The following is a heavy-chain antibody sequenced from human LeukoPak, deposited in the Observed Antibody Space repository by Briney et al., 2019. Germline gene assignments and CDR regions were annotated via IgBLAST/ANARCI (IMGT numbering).Heavy chain of an antibody. J-gene: IGHJ5*02. CDR3: ASPRSYYDSSGYYIS. CDR2: IYYSGST. V-gene: IGHV4-61*01. CDR1: GGSVRSDSYY. D-gene: IGHD3-22*01. Sequence: SETLSLTCTVSGGSVRSDSYYWSWIRQPPGKGLEWIGYIYYSGSTNYNPSLKSRVTISVDTSKNQFSLKLSSVTAADTAVYYCASPRSYYDSSGYYISWGQGTLVTVSS.